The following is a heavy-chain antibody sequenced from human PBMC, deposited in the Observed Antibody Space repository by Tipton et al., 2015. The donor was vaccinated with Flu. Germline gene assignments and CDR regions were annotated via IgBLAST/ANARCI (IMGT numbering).Heavy chain of an antibody. D-gene: IGHD5-24*01. J-gene: IGHJ4*02. CDR3: ARGFGDGYNLVPFFDF. V-gene: IGHV3-7*01. CDR1: GFTYSSYW. CDR2: INQDGSKK. Sequence: SLRLSCAASGFTYSSYWMSWDRQAPGKGLEWVANINQDGSKKYYVDSVKGRFTTSKDNPKNSLYLQMNSLRAEDTAVYYCARGFGDGYNLVPFFDFWGQGALVSVSS.